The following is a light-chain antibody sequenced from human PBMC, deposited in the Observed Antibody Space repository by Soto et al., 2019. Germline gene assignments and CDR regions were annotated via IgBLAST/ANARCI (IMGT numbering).Light chain of an antibody. V-gene: IGLV2-14*01. CDR1: SSDVDGYNY. J-gene: IGLJ1*01. CDR2: DVS. CDR3: SSYTSSSTDV. Sequence: QSVLTQPASMSGSSRQSITISCTGTSSDVDGYNYVFWYQQLPGKAPILMIYDVSNRPSVVSNRFSGSKSGNTASLTISGLQAEDEADYYCSSYTSSSTDVFGTGT.